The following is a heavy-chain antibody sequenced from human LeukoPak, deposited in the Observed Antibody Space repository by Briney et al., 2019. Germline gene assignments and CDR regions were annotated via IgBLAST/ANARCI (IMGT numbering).Heavy chain of an antibody. J-gene: IGHJ4*02. Sequence: NPSETLSLTCAVYGGSFSGYYWSWIRQPPGKGLEWIGEINHSGSTNYNPSLKSRVTISVDTSKNQFSLKLSSVTAADTAVYYCARGGGYWGQRTLVTVSS. D-gene: IGHD2-15*01. V-gene: IGHV4-34*01. CDR3: ARGGGY. CDR2: INHSGST. CDR1: GGSFSGYY.